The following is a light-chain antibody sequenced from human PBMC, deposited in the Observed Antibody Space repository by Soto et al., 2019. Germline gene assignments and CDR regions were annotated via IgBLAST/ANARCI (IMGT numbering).Light chain of an antibody. CDR2: GAS. V-gene: IGKV3-20*01. CDR3: QQYGRSRTV. CDR1: QSVTSSY. J-gene: IGKJ5*01. Sequence: ESVLIPVAGAPSLTPGERATLSCRASQSVTSSYLGWYQQKPGQAPRLLIYGASTRATGIPDRFSGSGSGTDFTLTISRLEPEEFAVYYYQQYGRSRTVLGQGPRLATK.